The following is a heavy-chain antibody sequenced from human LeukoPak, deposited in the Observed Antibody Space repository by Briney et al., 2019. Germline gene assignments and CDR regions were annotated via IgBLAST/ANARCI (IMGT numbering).Heavy chain of an antibody. Sequence: PGGSLRLSCAASGFTFSSYAMHWVRQAPGKRLEYVSAISSNGGSTYYANSVKGRFTISRDNSKNTLYLQMGSLRAEDTAVYYCARLELYSGYDYPDAFDYWGQGTLVTVSS. CDR1: GFTFSSYA. CDR2: ISSNGGST. D-gene: IGHD5-12*01. J-gene: IGHJ4*02. V-gene: IGHV3-64*01. CDR3: ARLELYSGYDYPDAFDY.